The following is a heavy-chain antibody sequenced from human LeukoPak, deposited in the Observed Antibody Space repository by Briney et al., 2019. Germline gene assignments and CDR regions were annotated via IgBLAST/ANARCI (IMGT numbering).Heavy chain of an antibody. Sequence: GGSLRLSCAASGFTFSSYWMHWVRQAPGKGLVWVSRIKSDGSSTSYADSVKGRFTISTDNAKNTLYRQLNSLRAEDTAVYYCAREMVHYYGMDVWGKGTTVTVSS. CDR1: GFTFSSYW. CDR2: IKSDGSST. V-gene: IGHV3-74*01. D-gene: IGHD2-8*01. J-gene: IGHJ6*04. CDR3: AREMVHYYGMDV.